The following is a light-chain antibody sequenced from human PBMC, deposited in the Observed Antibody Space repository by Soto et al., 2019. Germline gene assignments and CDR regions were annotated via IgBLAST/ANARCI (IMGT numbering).Light chain of an antibody. Sequence: DIQMTQSPSTLSASVGDRVTITCRASQSISSWLAWYQQKPGKAPKLLIYDASSLESGVPSRFSGSGSGTDFTLTITSLQTDDFGTYHCQQYDVHPKTFGQGTKADI. J-gene: IGKJ1*01. CDR3: QQYDVHPKT. V-gene: IGKV1-5*01. CDR2: DAS. CDR1: QSISSW.